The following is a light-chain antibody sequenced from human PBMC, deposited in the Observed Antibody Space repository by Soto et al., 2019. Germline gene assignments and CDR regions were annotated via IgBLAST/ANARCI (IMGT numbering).Light chain of an antibody. CDR2: LEGSGSY. Sequence: QLVLTQSSSASASLGSSVKLTCTLSSGHSSYIIAWHQQQPGKAPRYLMKLEGSGSYNKGSGVPDRFSGSSSGADRYLTISNLQSEDKADYYCETWDSNIRVFGTGTKLTVL. CDR3: ETWDSNIRV. J-gene: IGLJ1*01. V-gene: IGLV4-60*03. CDR1: SGHSSYI.